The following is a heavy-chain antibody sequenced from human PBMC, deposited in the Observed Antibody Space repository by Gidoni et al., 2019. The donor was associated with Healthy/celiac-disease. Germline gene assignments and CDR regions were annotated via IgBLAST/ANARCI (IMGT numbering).Heavy chain of an antibody. V-gene: IGHV3-21*01. J-gene: IGHJ4*02. CDR1: GFTFSSYS. CDR2: ISSSSSYI. CDR3: ARGRRYCSGGSCYFVY. Sequence: EVQLVESGGGLVKPGGSLRRSCAASGFTFSSYSMNWVRQAPGQGLEWVASISSSSSYIYYADSVKGRFTISRDNAKNSLYLQMNSLRAEDTAVYYCARGRRYCSGGSCYFVYWGQGTLVTVSS. D-gene: IGHD2-15*01.